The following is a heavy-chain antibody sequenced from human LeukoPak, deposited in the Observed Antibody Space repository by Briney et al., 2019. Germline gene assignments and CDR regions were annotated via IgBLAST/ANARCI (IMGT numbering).Heavy chain of an antibody. J-gene: IGHJ4*02. V-gene: IGHV3-74*01. D-gene: IGHD2-15*01. Sequence: PGGSLRLSCAASGFTFSSYWMHWVRQAPGKGLVWVSRIASDGSSTSYADSVKDRFTISRDNAKNTLYPQMNSLRAEDTAVYYCASLGYQRDYWGQGTLVTVSS. CDR1: GFTFSSYW. CDR2: IASDGSST. CDR3: ASLGYQRDY.